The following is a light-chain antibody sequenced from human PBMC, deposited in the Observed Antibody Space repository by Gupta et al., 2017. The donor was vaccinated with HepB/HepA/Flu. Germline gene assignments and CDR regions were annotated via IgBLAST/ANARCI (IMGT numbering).Light chain of an antibody. CDR2: DVS. Sequence: QSALTQPASVSVSPGQSITISCTGTSSDAGGFNYVSWYQQHPGKAPKLVIFDVSNRPSGVSNRFSGSKSGNTASLTISGLQAEDDADYYCSSYTSSSVVFGGGTKLTVL. CDR1: SSDAGGFNY. CDR3: SSYTSSSVV. V-gene: IGLV2-14*03. J-gene: IGLJ2*01.